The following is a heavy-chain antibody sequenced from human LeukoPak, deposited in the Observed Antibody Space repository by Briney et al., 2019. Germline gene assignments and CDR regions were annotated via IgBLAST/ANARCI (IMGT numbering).Heavy chain of an antibody. CDR1: GGSFSGYY. J-gene: IGHJ4*02. V-gene: IGHV4-34*01. Sequence: PSETLSLTCAVYGGSFSGYYWSWIRQPPGKGLEWIGEINHSGSTNYNPSLKSRVTISVDTSKNQFSLKLCSVTAADTAVYYCARGVEYQLLFPLYFDYWGQGTLVTVSS. CDR3: ARGVEYQLLFPLYFDY. D-gene: IGHD2-2*01. CDR2: INHSGST.